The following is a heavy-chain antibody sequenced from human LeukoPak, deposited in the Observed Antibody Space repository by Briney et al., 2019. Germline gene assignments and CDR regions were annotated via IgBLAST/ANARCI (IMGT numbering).Heavy chain of an antibody. J-gene: IGHJ5*02. CDR2: MSPNSGNT. Sequence: ASVKVSCKASGYTFTTYDINWVRQATGQGMEWMGWMSPNSGNTAYAQKFQGRVTMTSDTSITTDYMELSGLRPEDTAVYYCVSWFGELLNWFDPWGQGTLVTVSS. D-gene: IGHD3-10*01. CDR3: VSWFGELLNWFDP. V-gene: IGHV1-8*01. CDR1: GYTFTTYD.